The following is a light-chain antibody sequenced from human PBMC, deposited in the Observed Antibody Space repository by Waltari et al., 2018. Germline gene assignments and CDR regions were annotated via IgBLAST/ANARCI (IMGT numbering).Light chain of an antibody. J-gene: IGLJ3*02. CDR1: VLAKKY. Sequence: SYELTQPSTVSLSPGQTANITCPGNVLAKKYGRWLQQKPGQAPMLLIYRDNARPSGIPERFSGSSSGTTVTLTISGAHVEDEADYYCYSVSANSWVFGGGTRLTVL. CDR3: YSVSANSWV. V-gene: IGLV3-27*01. CDR2: RDN.